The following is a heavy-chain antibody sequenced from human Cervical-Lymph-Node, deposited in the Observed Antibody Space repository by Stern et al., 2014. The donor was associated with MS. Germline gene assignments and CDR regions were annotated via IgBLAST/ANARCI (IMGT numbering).Heavy chain of an antibody. CDR3: ARDPSTTASDWFFDL. V-gene: IGHV4-59*02. Sequence: QVQLQESGPGLVKPSETLSLTCTVSGGAVSNYYWTWIRQRPGKGLEWIGYISDTGSTTHNPSLPRRGDRTLDTSQNQVSLRLRSVTAADTAVYYCARDPSTTASDWFFDLWGRGSLVTVSS. J-gene: IGHJ2*01. CDR1: GGAVSNYY. CDR2: ISDTGST. D-gene: IGHD2-21*02.